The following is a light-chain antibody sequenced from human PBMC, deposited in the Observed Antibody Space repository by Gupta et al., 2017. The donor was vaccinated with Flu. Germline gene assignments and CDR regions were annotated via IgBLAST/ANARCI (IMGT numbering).Light chain of an antibody. V-gene: IGLV2-14*01. J-gene: IGLJ2*01. CDR1: SSDDGGYKY. CDR3: SSYTTSSTYVV. Sequence: TNCCTGTSSDDGGYKYVSWYQKHPGEAPKLMIYEVSSRPSGVSNRFSGSKSGNTASLTISGLQAEEEADYYCSSYTTSSTYVVFGGGTKLTVL. CDR2: EVS.